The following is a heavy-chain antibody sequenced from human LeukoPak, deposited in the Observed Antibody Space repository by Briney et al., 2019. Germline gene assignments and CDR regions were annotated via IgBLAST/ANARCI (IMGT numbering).Heavy chain of an antibody. CDR3: AREGRGIVGAELDY. V-gene: IGHV4-4*08. D-gene: IGHD1-26*01. CDR2: FYNSGNT. CDR1: GGSINSYY. Sequence: SETLSLTCTVSGGSINSYYWSWIRQPPGKGLEYIGCFYNSGNTNYNPSLKSRVTISVDTSKNQFSLKLSSVTAADTAVYYCAREGRGIVGAELDYWGQGTLVTVSS. J-gene: IGHJ4*02.